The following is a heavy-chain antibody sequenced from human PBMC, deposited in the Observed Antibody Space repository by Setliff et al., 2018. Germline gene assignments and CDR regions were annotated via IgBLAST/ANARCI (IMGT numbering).Heavy chain of an antibody. J-gene: IGHJ6*02. CDR3: ARVGSSSWLHPDVYYYYGMDV. Sequence: ASVKVSCKASGYTFTGYGISWVRQATGQGLEWMGWISAYNGNTNYAQKLQGRVTMTTDTSTSTAYMELRSLRSDDTAVYYCARVGSSSWLHPDVYYYYGMDVWGQGTTVTVSS. CDR1: GYTFTGYG. CDR2: ISAYNGNT. V-gene: IGHV1-18*01. D-gene: IGHD6-13*01.